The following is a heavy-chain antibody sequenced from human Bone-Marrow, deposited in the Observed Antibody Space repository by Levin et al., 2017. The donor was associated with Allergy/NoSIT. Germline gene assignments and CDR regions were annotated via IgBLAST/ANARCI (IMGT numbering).Heavy chain of an antibody. CDR3: ARRNVLAPGEEWFDP. CDR2: IYHSGST. CDR1: DDSISSSHW. V-gene: IGHV4-4*02. Sequence: SETLSLTCGVSDDSISSSHWWTWVRQPPGKGLEWIGEIYHSGSTNYNPSLNSRVTISVEKSKNQFSLKLSSVTAADTAVYYCARRNVLAPGEEWFDPWGQGTLVTVSS. J-gene: IGHJ5*02. D-gene: IGHD7-27*01.